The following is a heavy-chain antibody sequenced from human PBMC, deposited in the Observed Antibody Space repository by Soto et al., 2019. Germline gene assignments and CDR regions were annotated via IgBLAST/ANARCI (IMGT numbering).Heavy chain of an antibody. J-gene: IGHJ6*02. CDR1: GFPFSSYA. Sequence: GGSLRLSCAASGFPFSSYAMHLARQAPGKGLEWVAVISYDGSNTYYADSVKGRFTISRDNSKKTVYLQMNSLRGEDTAVYYCARAFSHFSNTDVWGQGTTVTVSS. CDR2: ISYDGSNT. CDR3: ARAFSHFSNTDV. V-gene: IGHV3-30*03.